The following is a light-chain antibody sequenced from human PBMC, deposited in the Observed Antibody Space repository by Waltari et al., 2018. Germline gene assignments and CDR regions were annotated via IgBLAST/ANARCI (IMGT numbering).Light chain of an antibody. CDR2: DNN. CDR3: ATWDGSLRV. CDR1: TSNIGSRH. V-gene: IGLV1-51*01. J-gene: IGLJ3*02. Sequence: QSGLTQPPSLSAAPGQDVAISCSGGTSNIGSRHVSWYQQVPGTAPKLLIYDNNQRPSGMPDRFSGSRSDTSATLAITGLQTGDEADYYCATWDGSLRVFGGGTRLTVL.